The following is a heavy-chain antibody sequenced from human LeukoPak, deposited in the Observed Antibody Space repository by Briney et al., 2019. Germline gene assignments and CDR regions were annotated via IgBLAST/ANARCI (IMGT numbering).Heavy chain of an antibody. D-gene: IGHD4-23*01. CDR2: IWYDGSNK. CDR3: ARGRGADYGGNSGYFDY. Sequence: GGSLRLSCAASGFTFSGFGMHWVRQAPGKGLEWVAVIWYDGSNKYYADSVKGRFTISRDNPKNTLYVQMNSLRAEDTAVYYCARGRGADYGGNSGYFDYWGQGTLVTVSS. J-gene: IGHJ4*02. CDR1: GFTFSGFG. V-gene: IGHV3-33*01.